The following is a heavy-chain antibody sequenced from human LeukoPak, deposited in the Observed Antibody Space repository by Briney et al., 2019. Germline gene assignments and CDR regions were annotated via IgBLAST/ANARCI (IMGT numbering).Heavy chain of an antibody. Sequence: GGSLRLSCAASGFTFDDYGMSWVRQVPGKGLEWVSGITWNGGSTGYGDSVKGRFTISRDNAKNSLYLQMNSLRAEDTALYYCARGLIHCSGGSCYSGLPNTHFYYYYGMDVWGQGTTVTVSS. J-gene: IGHJ6*02. D-gene: IGHD2-15*01. CDR1: GFTFDDYG. CDR2: ITWNGGST. CDR3: ARGLIHCSGGSCYSGLPNTHFYYYYGMDV. V-gene: IGHV3-20*04.